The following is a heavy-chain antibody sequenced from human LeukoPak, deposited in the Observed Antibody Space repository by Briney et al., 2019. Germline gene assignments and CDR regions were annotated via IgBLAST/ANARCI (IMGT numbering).Heavy chain of an antibody. CDR2: INSDGINT. CDR3: ARDLGQYYDTSDNWFDP. CDR1: GFTFSNYW. J-gene: IGHJ5*02. Sequence: QPGGSLRLSCAASGFTFSNYWMHWVRHAPGKGLVWVSRINSDGINTSYADSVKGRFTISRDNAKNTLNLQMNSLRAEDTAVYYCARDLGQYYDTSDNWFDPWGQRTLVTVSS. D-gene: IGHD3-22*01. V-gene: IGHV3-74*01.